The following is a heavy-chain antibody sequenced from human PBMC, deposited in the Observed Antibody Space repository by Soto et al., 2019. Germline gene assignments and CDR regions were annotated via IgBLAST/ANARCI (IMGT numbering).Heavy chain of an antibody. CDR2: ISGSGGST. D-gene: IGHD2-15*01. J-gene: IGHJ3*02. CDR1: GFTFSGYA. CDR3: VVVVNAFDI. V-gene: IGHV3-23*01. Sequence: GGSLRLSCAASGFTFSGYAMIWVRQAPGKGLEWVSAISGSGGSTYYADSVKGRFTISRDNSKNTLYLQMNSLRAEDTAVYYCVVVVNAFDIWGQGTMVTVSS.